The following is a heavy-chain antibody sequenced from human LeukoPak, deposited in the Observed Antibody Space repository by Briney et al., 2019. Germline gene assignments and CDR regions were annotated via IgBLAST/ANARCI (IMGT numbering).Heavy chain of an antibody. CDR1: GFTVSSNY. V-gene: IGHV3-53*01. CDR3: ARQDPSVRGSYYFDY. J-gene: IGHJ4*02. Sequence: QPGGSLRLSCAASGFTVSSNYMSWVRQAPGKGLEWVSVIYSGGSTYYADSVKGRFTISRDNSKNTLYLQMNSLRAEDTAVYYCARQDPSVRGSYYFDYWGQGTLVTVSS. CDR2: IYSGGST. D-gene: IGHD2-2*01.